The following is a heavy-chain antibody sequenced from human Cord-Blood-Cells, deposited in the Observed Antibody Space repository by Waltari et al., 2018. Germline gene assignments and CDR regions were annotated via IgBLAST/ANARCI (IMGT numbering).Heavy chain of an antibody. CDR2: IIPIFGTA. V-gene: IGHV1-69*01. CDR3: AREPYDYVWGSYRGFDP. J-gene: IGHJ5*02. CDR1: GGTFSSYA. Sequence: QVQLVQSGAEVKKPGSSAKVSCQASGGTFSSYAISWVRQAPGQGLEWMGGIIPIFGTANYAQKFQGRVTITADESTSTAYMELSSLRSEDTAVYYCAREPYDYVWGSYRGFDPWGQGTLVTVSS. D-gene: IGHD3-16*02.